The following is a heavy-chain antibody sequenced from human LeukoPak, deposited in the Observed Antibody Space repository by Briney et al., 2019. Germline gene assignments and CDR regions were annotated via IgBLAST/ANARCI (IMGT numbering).Heavy chain of an antibody. CDR1: GFTFSSYS. CDR3: ARVQSYSSSWYSRAKYYGMDV. J-gene: IGHJ6*02. CDR2: ISSSSTTI. Sequence: GGSLRLSCAASGFTFSSYSMNWVRQAPGKGLEWVSYISSSSTTIYYADSVKGRFTISRDNAKNSLYLQMNSLRAEDTAVYYCARVQSYSSSWYSRAKYYGMDVWGQGTTVTVSS. D-gene: IGHD6-13*01. V-gene: IGHV3-48*04.